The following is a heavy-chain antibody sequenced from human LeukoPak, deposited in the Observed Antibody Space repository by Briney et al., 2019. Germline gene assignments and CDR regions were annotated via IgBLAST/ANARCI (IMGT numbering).Heavy chain of an antibody. CDR2: IYDSWST. CDR3: ARVGAGGPRRALDV. V-gene: IGHV4-59*01. D-gene: IGHD6-13*01. Sequence: SETLSLTCAVSGGSLNNYHWSWLRQPPGKGLERIGYIYDSWSTNYNPALQSRVTTSLDTSKNQVSLELSSVTAADTAVYYCARVGAGGPRRALDVWGQGTMVSVSS. J-gene: IGHJ3*01. CDR1: GGSLNNYH.